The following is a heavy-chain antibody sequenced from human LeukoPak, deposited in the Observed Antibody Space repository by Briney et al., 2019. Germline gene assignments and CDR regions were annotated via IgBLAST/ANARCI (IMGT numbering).Heavy chain of an antibody. J-gene: IGHJ5*02. CDR1: GGSISSNTYY. CDR3: ARDGSMVRGRANWFDP. V-gene: IGHV4-39*07. Sequence: SETLSLTCTVSGGSISSNTYYWGWIRQPPGKGLEWIGSIYYSGSTYYNPSLKSRVTISIDTSKNQFSLKLSSVTAADTAVYYCARDGSMVRGRANWFDPWGQGTLVTVSS. CDR2: IYYSGST. D-gene: IGHD3-10*01.